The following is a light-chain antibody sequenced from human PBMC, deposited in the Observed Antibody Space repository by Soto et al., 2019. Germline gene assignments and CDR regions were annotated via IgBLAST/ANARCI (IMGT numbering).Light chain of an antibody. CDR3: QQRLHWPIT. J-gene: IGKJ5*01. Sequence: DIVLTQSPATLSFSPGDRVTLSCRASQTVGRFLSWYQHSPGQGPRLLVYDASNRATCVPARFSGSGSETDFTLTISSLEPEDFAVYYCQQRLHWPITFGQGTRLEIK. CDR1: QTVGRF. V-gene: IGKV3-11*01. CDR2: DAS.